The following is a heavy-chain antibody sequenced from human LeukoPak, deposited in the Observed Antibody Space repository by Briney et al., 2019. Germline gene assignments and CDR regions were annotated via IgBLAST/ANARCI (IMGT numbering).Heavy chain of an antibody. D-gene: IGHD6-13*01. V-gene: IGHV4-61*01. CDR2: IYYSGST. Sequence: SETLSLTCTVSGGSISSSSYYWSWIRQPPGKGLEWIGYIYYSGSTNYNPSLKSRVTISVDTSKNQFSLKLSSVTAADTAVYYCARGPGIAAAGILNWGQGTLVTVSS. CDR1: GGSISSSSYY. J-gene: IGHJ4*02. CDR3: ARGPGIAAAGILN.